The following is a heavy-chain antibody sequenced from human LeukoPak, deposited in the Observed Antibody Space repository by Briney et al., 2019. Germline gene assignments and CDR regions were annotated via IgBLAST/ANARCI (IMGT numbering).Heavy chain of an antibody. D-gene: IGHD3-3*01. CDR1: GFTFDDYG. Sequence: PGGSLRLSCAASGFTFDDYGMSWVRQAPGKGLEWVSNVSGSGRGENTYYADSVKGRFTISRDNSTNTLILQMNSLRAEDTAVYYCVGGFLASFDYWGQGTLVTVSS. J-gene: IGHJ4*02. CDR3: VGGFLASFDY. V-gene: IGHV3-23*01. CDR2: VSGSGRGENT.